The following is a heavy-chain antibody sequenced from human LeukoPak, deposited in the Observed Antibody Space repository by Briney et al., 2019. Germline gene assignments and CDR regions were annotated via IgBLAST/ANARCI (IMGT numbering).Heavy chain of an antibody. CDR1: GFSLSTSGVG. V-gene: IGHV2-5*01. Sequence: ESGPTLVKPTQTLTLTCTFSGFSLSTSGVGVGWIRQPPGKALEWLALIYWNDDKRYSPSLKSRLTITKDTSKNQVVLTMTNMDPVDTATYYCAHRRLGIVGATTHFDYWGQGTLVTVSS. J-gene: IGHJ4*02. CDR2: IYWNDDK. D-gene: IGHD1-26*01. CDR3: AHRRLGIVGATTHFDY.